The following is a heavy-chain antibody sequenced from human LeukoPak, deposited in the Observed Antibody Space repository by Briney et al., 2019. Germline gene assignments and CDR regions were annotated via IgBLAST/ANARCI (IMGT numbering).Heavy chain of an antibody. J-gene: IGHJ6*02. Sequence: SETLSLTCTVSGGSISSSSYYWSWIRQPPGKGLEWTGEINHSGSTNYNPSLKSRVTISVDTSKNQFSLKLSSVTAADTAVYYCARFRYYYYGMDVWGQGTTVTVSS. CDR3: ARFRYYYYGMDV. CDR2: INHSGST. CDR1: GGSISSSSYY. V-gene: IGHV4-39*07.